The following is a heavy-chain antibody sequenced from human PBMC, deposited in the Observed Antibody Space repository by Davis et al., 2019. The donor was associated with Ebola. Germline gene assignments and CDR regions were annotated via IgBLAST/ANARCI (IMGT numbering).Heavy chain of an antibody. Sequence: ASVKVSCKASGYTFTSYGISWVRQAPGQGLEWMGWISAYNGNTNYAQKFQGRVTITADESTSTAYMELSSLRSEDTTVYYCARGDTIFGVVITNYFDYWGQGTLVTVSS. CDR3: ARGDTIFGVVITNYFDY. V-gene: IGHV1-18*04. CDR1: GYTFTSYG. CDR2: ISAYNGNT. J-gene: IGHJ4*02. D-gene: IGHD3-3*01.